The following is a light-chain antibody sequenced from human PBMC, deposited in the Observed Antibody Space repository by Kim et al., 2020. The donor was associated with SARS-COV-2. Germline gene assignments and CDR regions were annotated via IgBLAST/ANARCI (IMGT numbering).Light chain of an antibody. V-gene: IGKV3D-15*01. CDR1: QGVRSS. CDR2: DAS. Sequence: SPGERATLSCTASQGVRSSLACYPQKPGQAPRLLIYDASIRATGVPARFTGSGSGTEFTLTISSLQSEDFAMYFCQQYYTWSALTFGGGTKVDIK. CDR3: QQYYTWSALT. J-gene: IGKJ4*01.